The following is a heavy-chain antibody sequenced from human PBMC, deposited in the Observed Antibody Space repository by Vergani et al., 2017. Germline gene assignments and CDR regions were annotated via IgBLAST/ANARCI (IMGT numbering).Heavy chain of an antibody. CDR3: AKDGRTYYDFWSGYYSGGYYFDY. CDR2: ISGSGGST. J-gene: IGHJ4*02. D-gene: IGHD3-3*01. Sequence: EVQLVESGGGLVQPGGSLRLSCAASGFTFSSYSMNWVRQAPGKGLEWVSAISGSGGSTYYADSVKGRFTISRDNSKNTLYLQMNSLRAEDTAVYYCAKDGRTYYDFWSGYYSGGYYFDYWGQGTLVTVSS. CDR1: GFTFSSYS. V-gene: IGHV3-23*04.